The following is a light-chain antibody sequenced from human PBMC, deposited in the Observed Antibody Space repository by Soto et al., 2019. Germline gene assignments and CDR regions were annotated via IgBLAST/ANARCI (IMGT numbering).Light chain of an antibody. CDR2: DAS. CDR1: QSISRW. Sequence: DIQMTQSPSTLSASVGDRVTITCRASQSISRWLTWYQQKPGKAPKVLIYDASSLESGVPSRFSGSGSGTEFTLTITSLQPDDLGTYYCQQHNSPATFGQGTKLEIK. J-gene: IGKJ2*01. V-gene: IGKV1-5*01. CDR3: QQHNSPAT.